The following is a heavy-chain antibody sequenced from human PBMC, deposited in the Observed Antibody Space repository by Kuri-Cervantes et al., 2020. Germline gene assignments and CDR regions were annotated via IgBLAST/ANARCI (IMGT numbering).Heavy chain of an antibody. Sequence: SETLSLTCTVSGGSISSYYWSWIRQPPGKGLEWIRYIYYSGSTYYNPSLKSRVTISVDTSKNQFSLKLSSVTAADTAVYYCASVLLWFGELGPYFDYWGQGTLVTVSS. V-gene: IGHV4-59*06. CDR3: ASVLLWFGELGPYFDY. D-gene: IGHD3-10*01. CDR1: GGSISSYY. J-gene: IGHJ4*02. CDR2: IYYSGST.